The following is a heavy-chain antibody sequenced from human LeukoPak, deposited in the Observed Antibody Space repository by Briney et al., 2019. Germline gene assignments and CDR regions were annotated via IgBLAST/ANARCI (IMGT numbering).Heavy chain of an antibody. CDR2: LYSDGNT. V-gene: IGHV3-53*01. Sequence: PGGSLRLSCAASGLTVNTNDMPWVRQAPGKGLEWVSVLYSDGNTKYADSVQGRFTISRDNSKNTLYLEMNRLSRDDTAVYYCARGVEPLAANTLAYWGEGTLVTVSS. CDR1: GLTVNTND. D-gene: IGHD1-14*01. J-gene: IGHJ4*02. CDR3: ARGVEPLAANTLAY.